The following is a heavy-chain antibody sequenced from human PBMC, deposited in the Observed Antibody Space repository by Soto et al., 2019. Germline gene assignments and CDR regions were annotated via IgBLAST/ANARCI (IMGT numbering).Heavy chain of an antibody. CDR2: IYYSGST. CDR3: ARGGWRQIDY. CDR1: GGSISSYY. J-gene: IGHJ4*02. D-gene: IGHD3-3*01. V-gene: IGHV4-59*01. Sequence: PSETLSLTCTVSGGSISSYYWSWIRQPPGKGLEWIGYIYYSGSTNYNPSLKSRVTISVDTSKNQFSLMLTSVTAADTAVYYCARGGWRQIDYWGQGTLVTVSS.